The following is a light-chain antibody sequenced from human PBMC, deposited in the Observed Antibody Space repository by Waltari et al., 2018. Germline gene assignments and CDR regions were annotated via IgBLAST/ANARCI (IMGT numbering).Light chain of an antibody. J-gene: IGKJ4*01. CDR2: DAS. CDR1: QSISSW. Sequence: DIQMTQSPSTLSASVGDRVTITCRASQSISSWLAWYQQQPGKAPKLLIYDASSLESGVPSRFSGSGSGTEFTLTISSLQPDDFATYYCQQALTFGGGTKVEIK. CDR3: QQALT. V-gene: IGKV1-5*01.